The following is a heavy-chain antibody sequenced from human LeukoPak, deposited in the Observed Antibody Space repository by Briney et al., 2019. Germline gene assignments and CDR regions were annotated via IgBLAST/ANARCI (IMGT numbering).Heavy chain of an antibody. V-gene: IGHV3-23*01. CDR2: ISGTGGST. CDR1: GFTFSNYA. CDR3: ATSTVAKYDY. Sequence: GGSLRLSCAASGFTFSNYAMSWVRQAPGKGLEWVAGISGTGGSTHYADSVKGRFTISRDNSKNTLYLQMNSLRAEDTALYYCATSTVAKYDYWGQGTLVTVSS. D-gene: IGHD4-11*01. J-gene: IGHJ4*02.